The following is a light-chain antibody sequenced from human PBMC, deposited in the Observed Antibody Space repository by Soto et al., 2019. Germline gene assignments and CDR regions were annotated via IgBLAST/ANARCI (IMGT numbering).Light chain of an antibody. CDR3: MEALQSVT. CDR1: QSLLHSNGYNY. Sequence: DLVMTQSPLSLPVTPGEPASISCRSSQSLLHSNGYNYLDWYLQRPGQSPQLLIYLGSNRASGVPDRFSGSGSGTDFTLKISRVEAEDVRVYYCMEALQSVTFGQGTRLDIK. CDR2: LGS. V-gene: IGKV2-28*01. J-gene: IGKJ5*01.